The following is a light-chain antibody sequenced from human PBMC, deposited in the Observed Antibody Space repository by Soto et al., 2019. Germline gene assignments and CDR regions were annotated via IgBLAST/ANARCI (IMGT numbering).Light chain of an antibody. CDR3: SSFTSSNTHV. CDR1: SSDVGGYNS. Sequence: QSALTQPASVSGSPGQSITISCTGTSSDVGGYNSVSWYQQHPGKAPKLMIYEVINRPSGVSNRFSASKSGNTASLTISGLQAEDEADYFCSSFTSSNTHVFGTGTKLTVL. V-gene: IGLV2-14*01. J-gene: IGLJ1*01. CDR2: EVI.